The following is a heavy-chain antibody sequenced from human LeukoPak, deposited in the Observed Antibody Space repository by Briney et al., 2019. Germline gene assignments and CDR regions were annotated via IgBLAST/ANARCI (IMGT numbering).Heavy chain of an antibody. CDR3: ARSPISTTYYYDSSGPNAFDI. Sequence: ASVKVSCKASGYTFTGYYMHWVRQAPGQGLEWMGWINPNSGGTNYAQKFQGRVTMTRDTSISTAYMELSRLRSDDTAVYYCARSPISTTYYYDSSGPNAFDIWGQGTMVTVSS. D-gene: IGHD3-22*01. CDR1: GYTFTGYY. V-gene: IGHV1-2*02. CDR2: INPNSGGT. J-gene: IGHJ3*02.